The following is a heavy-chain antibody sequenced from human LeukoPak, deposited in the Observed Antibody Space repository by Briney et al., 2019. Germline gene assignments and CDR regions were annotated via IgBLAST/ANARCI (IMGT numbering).Heavy chain of an antibody. CDR2: INSRSSTI. CDR3: ARGGTRGYSPVDY. V-gene: IGHV3-48*01. D-gene: IGHD5-18*01. J-gene: IGHJ4*02. CDR1: RFTFSNYG. Sequence: PGGSLRLSCAASRFTFSNYGVNWVRQAPGKGLEWVSYINSRSSTIYYADSVRGRFTISRDNAKNSLYLQMNSLRVEDTAVYYCARGGTRGYSPVDYWGQGILVTVSS.